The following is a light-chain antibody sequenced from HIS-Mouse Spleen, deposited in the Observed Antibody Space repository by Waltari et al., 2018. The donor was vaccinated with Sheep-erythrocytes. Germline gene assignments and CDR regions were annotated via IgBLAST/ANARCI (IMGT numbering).Light chain of an antibody. Sequence: QSALTQPASVSGSPGQSITIPCTGTSRDVGGYNYSSWYQQHPGKAPKLMIYDVSNRPSGVSNRFSGSKSGNTASLTISGLQAEDEADYYCSSYTSSSTRVFGGGTKLTVL. CDR2: DVS. CDR3: SSYTSSSTRV. V-gene: IGLV2-14*03. CDR1: SRDVGGYNY. J-gene: IGLJ3*02.